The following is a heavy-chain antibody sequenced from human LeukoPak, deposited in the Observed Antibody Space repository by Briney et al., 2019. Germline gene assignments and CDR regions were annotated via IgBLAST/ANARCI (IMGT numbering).Heavy chain of an antibody. D-gene: IGHD3-22*01. CDR3: ARRYYETNVYDRHFDH. V-gene: IGHV3-74*03. CDR2: ISDDGSIT. J-gene: IGHJ4*02. Sequence: PGGSLRLYCAASGFTFSRDWMHWVRQAPGMGPVWVSRISDDGSITTYADSVKVRFTISRDNAKSTMFLQMNSLRAEDTAVYFCARRYYETNVYDRHFDHWGQGILVTVSS. CDR1: GFTFSRDW.